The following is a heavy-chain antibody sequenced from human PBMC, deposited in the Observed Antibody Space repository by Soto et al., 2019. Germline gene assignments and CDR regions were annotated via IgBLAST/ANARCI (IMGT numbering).Heavy chain of an antibody. CDR1: GGSIFSDD. J-gene: IGHJ5*02. CDR2: ISRGGSS. CDR3: ARDKLMLLATVTNWFDP. Sequence: SETLSLTCTVSGGSIFSDDWTWIRQPPGKGLEWIGYISRGGSSRYAPSLKGRVTFSTDTSKNQVSLKLTYVTVADTAVYYCARDKLMLLATVTNWFDPWGQGTLVTVSS. V-gene: IGHV4-59*01. D-gene: IGHD4-17*01.